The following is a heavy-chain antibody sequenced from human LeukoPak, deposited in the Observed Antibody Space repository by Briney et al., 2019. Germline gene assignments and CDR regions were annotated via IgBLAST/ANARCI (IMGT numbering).Heavy chain of an antibody. Sequence: GGSLRLSCAASGFIFSSHSMNWVRQSPGEGLEWVSSISSSSSYIYYADSVKGRFTISRDNAKNSLYLQMNSLRAEDTAVYYCARLGGDDAFDIWGQGTMVTVSS. V-gene: IGHV3-21*01. CDR2: ISSSSSYI. CDR3: ARLGGDDAFDI. D-gene: IGHD3-10*01. J-gene: IGHJ3*02. CDR1: GFIFSSHS.